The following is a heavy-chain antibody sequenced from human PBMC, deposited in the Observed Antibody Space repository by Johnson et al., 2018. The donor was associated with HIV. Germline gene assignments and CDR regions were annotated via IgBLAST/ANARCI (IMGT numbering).Heavy chain of an antibody. V-gene: IGHV3-9*01. D-gene: IGHD6-19*01. CDR2: ISWNSASI. CDR3: ARASHSSGWYGRLGDAFDI. Sequence: QLVESGGGLVQPGRSLRLSCAASGFTFADYAMHWVRLAPGKGLEWVSGISWNSASIGYADSVKGRFTISRDNSKTTLYLQMNSLRAEDTAVYYCARASHSSGWYGRLGDAFDIWGEGTMVTVSS. J-gene: IGHJ3*02. CDR1: GFTFADYA.